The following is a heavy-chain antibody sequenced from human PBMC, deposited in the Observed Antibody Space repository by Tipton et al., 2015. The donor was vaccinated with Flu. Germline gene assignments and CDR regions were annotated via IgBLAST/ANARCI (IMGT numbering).Heavy chain of an antibody. Sequence: SLRLSCAASGFTFSSYGMHWVRQAPGKGLEWVSAISGSGGSTYYADSVKGRFTISRDNSKNTLYLQMNSLRAEDTAVYYCAKDQDYGDYKSFDYWGQGTLVTVSS. J-gene: IGHJ4*02. CDR2: ISGSGGST. CDR1: GFTFSSYG. D-gene: IGHD4-17*01. CDR3: AKDQDYGDYKSFDY. V-gene: IGHV3-23*01.